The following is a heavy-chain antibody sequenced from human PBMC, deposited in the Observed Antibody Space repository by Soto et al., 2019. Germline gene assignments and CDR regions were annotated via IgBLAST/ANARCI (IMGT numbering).Heavy chain of an antibody. CDR1: GGTFSSCA. V-gene: IGHV1-69*01. CDR3: ARDXTSYCGGDCHEDDAFDI. D-gene: IGHD2-21*02. CDR2: IIPIFGTA. J-gene: IGHJ3*02. Sequence: SVKVSCKASGGTFSSCAISWVLQAPGQGLELMGGIIPIFGTANYAQKFQGRVTITADESTSTAYMELSSLRSEDTAVYYCARDXTSYCGGDCHEDDAFDIWGQGTMVTVSS.